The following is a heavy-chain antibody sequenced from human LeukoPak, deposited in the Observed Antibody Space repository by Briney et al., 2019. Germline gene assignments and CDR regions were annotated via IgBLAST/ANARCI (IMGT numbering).Heavy chain of an antibody. CDR2: ISGSGGST. V-gene: IGHV3-23*01. CDR1: GFTFSSYA. D-gene: IGHD4-23*01. Sequence: GGSLRLSCAASGFTFSSYAMSWVRQAPGKGLEWVSAISGSGGSTYYADSVKGRFTISRDNSKNTLYLQMNSLRAEDTAVYYCAKDSGTVAISGPLDAFDIWGQGKMVTVSS. CDR3: AKDSGTVAISGPLDAFDI. J-gene: IGHJ3*02.